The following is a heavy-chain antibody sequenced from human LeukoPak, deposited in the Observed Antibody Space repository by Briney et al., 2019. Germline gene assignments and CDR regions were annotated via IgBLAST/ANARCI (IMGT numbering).Heavy chain of an antibody. D-gene: IGHD6-19*01. CDR3: AKDDKWLVQSAFDI. CDR2: ISWNSGSI. V-gene: IGHV3-9*01. Sequence: PGRSLRLSCAASGFTFDDYAMHWVRQAPGKGLEWVSGISWNSGSIGYADSVKGRFTISRDNAKNSLYLQMNSLRAEDTAVYYCAKDDKWLVQSAFDIWGQGTMVTVSS. CDR1: GFTFDDYA. J-gene: IGHJ3*02.